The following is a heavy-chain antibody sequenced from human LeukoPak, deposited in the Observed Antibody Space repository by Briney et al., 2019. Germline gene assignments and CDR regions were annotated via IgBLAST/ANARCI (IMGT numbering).Heavy chain of an antibody. CDR2: ISGSGGST. D-gene: IGHD4-17*01. V-gene: IGHV3-23*01. CDR3: AKDRVDYGLYYGMDV. J-gene: IGHJ6*02. CDR1: GFTFSSYA. Sequence: GGSLRLSCAASGFTFSSYAMSWVRQAPGKGLEWVSAISGSGGSTYYADSVKGRFTISRDNSKNTLYLQMNSLRAEDTAVYYCAKDRVDYGLYYGMDVWGQGTTVTISS.